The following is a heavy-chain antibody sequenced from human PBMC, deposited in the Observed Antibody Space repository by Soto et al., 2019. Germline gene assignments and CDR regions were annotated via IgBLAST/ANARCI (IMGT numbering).Heavy chain of an antibody. CDR3: AGEGYSGYSDIHYYYGMDV. Sequence: QVQLVQSGAEVKKPGASVKVSCKASGYTFTSYYMHWVRQAPGQRLEWKGIINPSGGRTSYAQKFDGRVTMTRDTSTSTVYMELTSLRSEDTAVYYCAGEGYSGYSDIHYYYGMDVWGQGTTVTVSS. D-gene: IGHD5-12*01. CDR1: GYTFTSYY. CDR2: INPSGGRT. J-gene: IGHJ6*02. V-gene: IGHV1-46*01.